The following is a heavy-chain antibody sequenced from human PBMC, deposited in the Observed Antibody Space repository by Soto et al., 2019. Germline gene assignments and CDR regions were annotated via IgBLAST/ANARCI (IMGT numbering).Heavy chain of an antibody. CDR2: ISGSGAAT. Sequence: EVQLLESGGGLVQPGGSMRLSCAASGFNLNTYTMNWVRQAPGKGLESISGISGSVSGISGSGAATHYADSVRGRFIISSDDSNNTVFLEMNSLRAEDTAGYYCRHIPVAGGGNRVFYSSARDVWGRGTTVTVSS. D-gene: IGHD6-19*01. J-gene: IGHJ6*02. V-gene: IGHV3-23*01. CDR1: GFNLNTYT. CDR3: RHIPVAGGGNRVFYSSARDV.